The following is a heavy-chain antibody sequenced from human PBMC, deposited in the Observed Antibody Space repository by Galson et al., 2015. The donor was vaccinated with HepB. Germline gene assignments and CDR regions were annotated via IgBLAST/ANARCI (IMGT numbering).Heavy chain of an antibody. Sequence: SLRLSCAASGFTFSSYAMHWVRQAPGKGLEWVAVISYDGSNKYYADSVKGRFTISRDNSKNTLYLQMNSLRAEDTAVYYCARDLLQIDDSSGYPRGFDYWGQGTLVTVSS. CDR1: GFTFSSYA. CDR2: ISYDGSNK. CDR3: ARDLLQIDDSSGYPRGFDY. V-gene: IGHV3-30-3*01. J-gene: IGHJ4*02. D-gene: IGHD3-22*01.